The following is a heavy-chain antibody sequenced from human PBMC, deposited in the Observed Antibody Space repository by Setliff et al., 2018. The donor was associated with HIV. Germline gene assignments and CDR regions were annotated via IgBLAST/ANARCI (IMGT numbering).Heavy chain of an antibody. CDR2: IYTSGST. J-gene: IGHJ2*01. CDR3: ARGLSSGWYGYWYFDL. V-gene: IGHV4-61*09. Sequence: SETLSLTCTVSGGSISSGSYYWSWIRQPAGKGLEWIGHIYTSGSTNYNPSLRSRVTISVDTSKNQFSLKLSSVTAADTAVYYCARGLSSGWYGYWYFDLRGRGTLVTVSS. CDR1: GGSISSGSYY. D-gene: IGHD6-19*01.